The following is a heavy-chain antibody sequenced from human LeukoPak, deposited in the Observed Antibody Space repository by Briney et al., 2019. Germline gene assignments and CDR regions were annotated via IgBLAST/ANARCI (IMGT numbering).Heavy chain of an antibody. J-gene: IGHJ4*02. D-gene: IGHD2-15*01. V-gene: IGHV4-59*01. CDR1: GGSISSYY. CDR2: IYYSGST. Sequence: SETLSLTCTVSGGSISSYYWSWIRQPPGKGLEWIGYIYYSGSTDYNPSLKSRVTISVDTSKNQFSLKLSSVTAADTAVYYCARDQGSGYLDYWGQGTLVTVSS. CDR3: ARDQGSGYLDY.